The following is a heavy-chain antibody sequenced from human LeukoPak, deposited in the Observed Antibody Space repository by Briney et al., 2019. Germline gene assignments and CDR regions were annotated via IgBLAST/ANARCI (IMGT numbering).Heavy chain of an antibody. CDR2: VNRDGGST. CDR1: GFTFSNYW. Sequence: TGGSLRLSCAASGFTFSNYWMHWVRQAPGKGLVWVSRVNRDGGSTGYADSVKGRFAISRDNAKNTLYLQTSGLRAEDTAVYYCARGFDSSGEDYWGQGTLVTVSS. CDR3: ARGFDSSGEDY. V-gene: IGHV3-74*01. J-gene: IGHJ4*02. D-gene: IGHD3-22*01.